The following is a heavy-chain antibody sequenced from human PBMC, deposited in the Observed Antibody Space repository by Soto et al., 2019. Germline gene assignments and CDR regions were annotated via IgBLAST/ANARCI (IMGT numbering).Heavy chain of an antibody. D-gene: IGHD2-15*01. J-gene: IGHJ6*02. Sequence: GESLKISCQGSGYSFTSYWIGWVRQMPGKGLEWMGIIYPGDSDARYSPSFQGQVIFSADKSTSTAYLQWSSLKASDTAMYYCARRARSGPDVWGQGTTVTVSS. CDR2: IYPGDSDA. CDR1: GYSFTSYW. V-gene: IGHV5-51*01. CDR3: ARRARSGPDV.